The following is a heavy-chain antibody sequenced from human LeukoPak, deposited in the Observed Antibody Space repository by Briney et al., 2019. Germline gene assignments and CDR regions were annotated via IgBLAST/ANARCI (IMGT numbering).Heavy chain of an antibody. J-gene: IGHJ4*02. CDR1: GYTFTGYY. V-gene: IGHV1-2*02. D-gene: IGHD1-26*01. Sequence: WASVKVSCKASGYTFTGYYMHWVRQAPGQGLEWMGWINPNSGGTNYAQKFQGRVTMTRDTSISTAYMELSRLRPDDTAVYYCARVPPNSGSYGYWGQGTLVTVSS. CDR3: ARVPPNSGSYGY. CDR2: INPNSGGT.